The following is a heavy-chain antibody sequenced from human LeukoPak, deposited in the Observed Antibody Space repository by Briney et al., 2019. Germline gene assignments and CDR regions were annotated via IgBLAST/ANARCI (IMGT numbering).Heavy chain of an antibody. V-gene: IGHV4-34*01. J-gene: IGHJ5*02. Sequence: KTSETLSLTCAVYGGSFSGYYWSWIRQPPGKGLEWIGEINHSGSTNYNPSLKSRVTISVDTSKNQFSLKLSSVTAADTAVYYCARADTAMVLDRGGPSNWFDPWGQGTLVTVSS. CDR3: ARADTAMVLDRGGPSNWFDP. CDR2: INHSGST. CDR1: GGSFSGYY. D-gene: IGHD5-18*01.